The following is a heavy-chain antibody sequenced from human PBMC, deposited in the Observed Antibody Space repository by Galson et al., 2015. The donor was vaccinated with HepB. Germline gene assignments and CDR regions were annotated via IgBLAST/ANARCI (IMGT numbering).Heavy chain of an antibody. CDR2: VSGRTTST. CDR3: AKRGSGAARRGYYFDY. CDR1: GFTFSNRN. Sequence: SLRLSCAASGFTFSNRNMNWVRQPPGRGLEWISFVSGRTTSTFYADSVEGRFTISRDNAKDSVYLQMNSLRAEDTAVYYCAKRGSGAARRGYYFDYWGQGTLVTVSS. V-gene: IGHV3-48*01. D-gene: IGHD6-6*01. J-gene: IGHJ4*02.